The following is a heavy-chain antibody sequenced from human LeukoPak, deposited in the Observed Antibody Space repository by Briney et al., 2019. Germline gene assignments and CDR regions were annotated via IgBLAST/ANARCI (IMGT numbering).Heavy chain of an antibody. CDR1: GGSFSGYY. V-gene: IGHV4-34*01. D-gene: IGHD6-19*01. CDR2: INHSGST. Sequence: SETLSLTCAVYGGSFSGYYWSWIRQPPGKGLEWIGEINHSGSTNYNPSLKSRVTISVDTSKNQFSLKLSSVTAADTAVYYCAGRTSSGSIDYWGQGTLVTLSS. CDR3: AGRTSSGSIDY. J-gene: IGHJ4*02.